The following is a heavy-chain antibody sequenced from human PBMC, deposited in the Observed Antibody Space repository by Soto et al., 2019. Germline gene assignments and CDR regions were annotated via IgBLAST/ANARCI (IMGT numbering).Heavy chain of an antibody. Sequence: GGSLRLSCAASGFTFSSYSMNWVRQAPGKGLEWVSSISSSSSYIYYADSVKGRFTISRDNAKNSLYLQMNSLRAEDTAVYYCASGYSSSWSPFRSDDGPFDYWGQGTLVTVSS. V-gene: IGHV3-21*01. D-gene: IGHD6-13*01. CDR3: ASGYSSSWSPFRSDDGPFDY. CDR1: GFTFSSYS. J-gene: IGHJ4*02. CDR2: ISSSSSYI.